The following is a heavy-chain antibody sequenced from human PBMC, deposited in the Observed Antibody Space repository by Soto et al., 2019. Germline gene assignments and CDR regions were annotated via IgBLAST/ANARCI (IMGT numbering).Heavy chain of an antibody. CDR3: TRPYYYDSTGYQRY. CDR2: IRSKAYGGTT. CDR1: GFTFGDYA. D-gene: IGHD3-22*01. J-gene: IGHJ4*02. Sequence: GGSLRLSCTASGFTFGDYAMSWFRQAPGKGLEWVGFIRSKAYGGTTGYAASVKDRFTISRDDSKSIAYLQMNSLKTEDTAVYYCTRPYYYDSTGYQRYWGQGTLVTVSS. V-gene: IGHV3-49*03.